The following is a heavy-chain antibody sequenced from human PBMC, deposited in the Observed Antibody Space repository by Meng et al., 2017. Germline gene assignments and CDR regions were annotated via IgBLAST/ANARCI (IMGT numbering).Heavy chain of an antibody. Sequence: GESLKISCAASGFTFSSYAMHWVRQAPGKGLEWVAVISYDGSNKYYADSVKGRFTISRDNSKNTLYLQMNSLRAEDTVVYYCARVGLLWFGESYYFDYWGQGTLVTVSS. CDR3: ARVGLLWFGESYYFDY. V-gene: IGHV3-30*04. J-gene: IGHJ4*02. D-gene: IGHD3-10*01. CDR1: GFTFSSYA. CDR2: ISYDGSNK.